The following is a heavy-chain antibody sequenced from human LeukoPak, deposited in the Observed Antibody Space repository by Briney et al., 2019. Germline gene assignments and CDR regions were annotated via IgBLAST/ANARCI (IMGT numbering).Heavy chain of an antibody. CDR3: ARGTLYRGRSFHFDY. J-gene: IGHJ4*02. Sequence: SETLSLTCTVSGASISSYYWSWIRQPPGKALEGLGSVYYRGTTSHNPSLESRGTISVDMSKNHFSLRLSSVTAADRAIFFCARGTLYRGRSFHFDYWGQGSQVTVSS. CDR1: GASISSYY. D-gene: IGHD3-16*01. V-gene: IGHV4-59*04. CDR2: VYYRGTT.